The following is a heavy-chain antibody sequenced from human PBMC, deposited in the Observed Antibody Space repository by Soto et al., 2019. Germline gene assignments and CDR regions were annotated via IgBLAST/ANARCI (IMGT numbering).Heavy chain of an antibody. D-gene: IGHD4-17*01. CDR2: VYYAGNT. CDR1: GDSISSTSSY. J-gene: IGHJ5*02. V-gene: IGHV4-39*02. Sequence: QLQLQESGPGLVKPSETLSLTCSVFGDSISSTSSYWGWIRQPPGKGLEWIGSVYYAGNTYYNPSLNSRVTISVDTSKIHFSLKMDSVTAADTAVYYCARTTVTTRTGNWFDPWGQGALVTVSS. CDR3: ARTTVTTRTGNWFDP.